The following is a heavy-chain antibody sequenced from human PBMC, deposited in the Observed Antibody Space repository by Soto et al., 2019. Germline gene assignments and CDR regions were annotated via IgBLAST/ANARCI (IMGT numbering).Heavy chain of an antibody. J-gene: IGHJ6*03. CDR3: AGVGGGYCSGGSCYSEGYYYYYMDV. D-gene: IGHD2-15*01. Sequence: EVQLVESGGGLVKPGGSLRLSCAASGFTFSSYSMNWVRQAPGKGLEWVSSISSSSSYIYYADSVKGRFTISRDNAKNSLYLQMNSLRAEDTAVYYCAGVGGGYCSGGSCYSEGYYYYYMDVWGKGTTVTVSS. V-gene: IGHV3-21*01. CDR1: GFTFSSYS. CDR2: ISSSSSYI.